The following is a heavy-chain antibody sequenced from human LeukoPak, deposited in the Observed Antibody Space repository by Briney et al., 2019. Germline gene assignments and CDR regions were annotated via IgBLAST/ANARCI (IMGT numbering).Heavy chain of an antibody. CDR3: AKEGTALTYFDY. V-gene: IGHV3-23*01. Sequence: GGSLRLSCAASGVTFSSYAMSWVRQAPGKGLEWVSAISGSGGSTYYAGSVKGRFTISRDNSKNTLYLQMNSLRAEDTAVYYCAKEGTALTYFDYWGQGTLVTVSS. CDR1: GVTFSSYA. CDR2: ISGSGGST. D-gene: IGHD1-1*01. J-gene: IGHJ4*02.